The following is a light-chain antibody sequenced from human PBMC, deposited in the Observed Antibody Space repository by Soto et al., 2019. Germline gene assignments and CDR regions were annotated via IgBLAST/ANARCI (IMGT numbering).Light chain of an antibody. CDR1: QSVSSSY. V-gene: IGKV3-20*01. Sequence: EIELTQSPGTLSFSPGERATLTCRASQSVSSSYLAWYQQKPGKAPRLLVYRASSMASGIPFRFSGSGSGTDFTLTISRLEPEDFAVYYCQQYGSSPPTFGQGTKVDIK. J-gene: IGKJ1*01. CDR2: RAS. CDR3: QQYGSSPPT.